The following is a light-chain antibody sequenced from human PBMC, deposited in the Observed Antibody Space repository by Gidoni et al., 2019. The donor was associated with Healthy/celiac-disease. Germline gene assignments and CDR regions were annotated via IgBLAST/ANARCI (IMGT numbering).Light chain of an antibody. CDR2: GAF. CDR1: QSVSSY. J-gene: IGKJ2*01. CDR3: QQYNNWPYT. V-gene: IGKV3-15*01. Sequence: EIVMTQSPATLSVSPGERATLSCRASQSVSSYLAWYQQKPGQAPRLLIYGAFTRATGIPARFSGSGSGTEFTLTISSLQSEDFAVYYCQQYNNWPYTVGQGTKLEIK.